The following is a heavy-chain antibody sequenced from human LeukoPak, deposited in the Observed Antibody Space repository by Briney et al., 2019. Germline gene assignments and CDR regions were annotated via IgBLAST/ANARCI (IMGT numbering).Heavy chain of an antibody. Sequence: GGSLRLSCAASGFTFSSYSMNWVRQAPGKGLEWVSSISSSSSYIYYADSVKGRFTISRDNAKNSLYLQMNSLRAEDTAVYYCARAYGFGGVEFAFWPNIRYYYGMDVWGRGTTVTVSS. J-gene: IGHJ6*02. CDR1: GFTFSSYS. CDR3: ARAYGFGGVEFAFWPNIRYYYGMDV. CDR2: ISSSSSYI. V-gene: IGHV3-21*01. D-gene: IGHD3-16*01.